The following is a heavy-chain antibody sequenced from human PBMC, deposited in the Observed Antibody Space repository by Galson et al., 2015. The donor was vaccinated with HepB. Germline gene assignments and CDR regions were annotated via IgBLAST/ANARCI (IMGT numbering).Heavy chain of an antibody. CDR2: IKQDGSEK. Sequence: SCAASGFTFSSYWMSWVRQAPGKGLEWVANIKQDGSEKYYVDSVKGRFTISRDNAKNSLYLQMNSLRAEDTAVYYCARKGDYGSPLEAFDIWGQGTMVTVSS. V-gene: IGHV3-7*01. D-gene: IGHD4-17*01. CDR1: GFTFSSYW. J-gene: IGHJ3*02. CDR3: ARKGDYGSPLEAFDI.